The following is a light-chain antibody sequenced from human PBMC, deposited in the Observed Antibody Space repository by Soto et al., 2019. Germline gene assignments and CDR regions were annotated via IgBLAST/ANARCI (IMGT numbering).Light chain of an antibody. CDR3: QKYDSAPYT. J-gene: IGKJ2*01. Sequence: DIQMTQSPSSLSASVGDRVTITCRASQGISNYLAWYQQKPGKGPQLLIYGTSTLESGVPSRFSGSGSGTDFTLTISSLQPEDVATYYGQKYDSAPYTFGQGTKLEIK. CDR2: GTS. CDR1: QGISNY. V-gene: IGKV1-27*01.